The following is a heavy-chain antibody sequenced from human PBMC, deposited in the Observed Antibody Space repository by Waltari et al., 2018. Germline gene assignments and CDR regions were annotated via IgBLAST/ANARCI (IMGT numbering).Heavy chain of an antibody. D-gene: IGHD6-19*01. CDR1: GYSFTSYW. V-gene: IGHV5-51*03. Sequence: EVQLVQSGAEVKKPGESLTISCKGSGYSFTSYWIGWVRQMPGKGLEWMGIIYPGDSDTRYSPSFQGQVTISADKSISTAYLQWSSLKASDTAMYYCARMSQQWLVQGAFDIWGQGTMVTVSS. CDR3: ARMSQQWLVQGAFDI. J-gene: IGHJ3*02. CDR2: IYPGDSDT.